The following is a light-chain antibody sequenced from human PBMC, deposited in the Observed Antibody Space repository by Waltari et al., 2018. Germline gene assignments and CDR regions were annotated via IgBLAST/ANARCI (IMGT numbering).Light chain of an antibody. CDR3: SSFTRTNSWV. Sequence: HSALAQPASVSGSPGQPITISCTGTSSDVGGYNYVAWYQQPPGKAPRLMIYDVNNRPSGVSNRFSGSKSGNTASLTISGLQAEDEADYYCSSFTRTNSWVFGGGTKLTVL. V-gene: IGLV2-14*03. CDR1: SSDVGGYNY. CDR2: DVN. J-gene: IGLJ3*02.